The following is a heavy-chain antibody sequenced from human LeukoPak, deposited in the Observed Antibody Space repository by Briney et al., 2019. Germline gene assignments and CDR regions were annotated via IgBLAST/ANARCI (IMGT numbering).Heavy chain of an antibody. CDR2: IYHSGST. D-gene: IGHD6-19*01. V-gene: IGHV4-38-2*02. Sequence: SETLSLTCSVSDYSISSGYYWGWIRQPPGKGLEWTGSIYHSGSTYYNPSLKSRVTISVDTSKNHFSLKLTSVTAADTAVYYCARIETYSSGWYDAFFDYWGQGTLVTVSS. CDR3: ARIETYSSGWYDAFFDY. CDR1: DYSISSGYY. J-gene: IGHJ4*02.